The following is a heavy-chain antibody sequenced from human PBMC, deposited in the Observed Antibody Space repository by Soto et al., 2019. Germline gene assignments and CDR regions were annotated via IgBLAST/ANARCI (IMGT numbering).Heavy chain of an antibody. CDR1: RYSFAGRD. Sequence: GASVKASWKASRYSFAGRDIKWVRQTTGQGLEWMGCVQPSSGRTGDAQKFQGRVTMTRDTSINTAYMELSSLTSDDTAFYYCARGVTAGVDYWGQGTLVTVSS. CDR2: VQPSSGRT. CDR3: ARGVTAGVDY. V-gene: IGHV1-8*01. D-gene: IGHD1-26*01. J-gene: IGHJ4*02.